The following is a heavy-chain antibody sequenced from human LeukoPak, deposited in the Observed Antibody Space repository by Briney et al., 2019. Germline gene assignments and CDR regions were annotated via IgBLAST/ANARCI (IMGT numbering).Heavy chain of an antibody. V-gene: IGHV4-31*03. J-gene: IGHJ5*02. Sequence: SQTLSLTCTVSGGSISSGGYYWSWIRQHPGKGLEWIGYIYYSGSTYYNPSLKSRATISVDTSKNQFSLKLSSVTAADTAVYYCARGRTGTPNWFDPWGQGTLVTVSS. CDR2: IYYSGST. CDR1: GGSISSGGYY. D-gene: IGHD1-7*01. CDR3: ARGRTGTPNWFDP.